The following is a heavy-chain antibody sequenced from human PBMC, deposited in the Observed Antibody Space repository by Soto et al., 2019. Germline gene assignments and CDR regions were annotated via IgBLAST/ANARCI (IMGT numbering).Heavy chain of an antibody. J-gene: IGHJ4*02. CDR1: GYTFTSYY. V-gene: IGHV1-46*01. Sequence: QVQLVQSGAEVKKPGASVKVSCKASGYTFTSYYMHWVRQAPGQGLEWMGVINPSGGSTSYAQKFQDRVTMTRDTSTSTVYMELSSLRSEDTAVYYCAREGYSSHWYGVESDYWGQGNLVTVSS. CDR3: AREGYSSHWYGVESDY. CDR2: INPSGGST. D-gene: IGHD6-13*01.